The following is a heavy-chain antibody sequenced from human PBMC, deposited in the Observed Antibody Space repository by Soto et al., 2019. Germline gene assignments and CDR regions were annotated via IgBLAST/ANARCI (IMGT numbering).Heavy chain of an antibody. D-gene: IGHD6-13*01. J-gene: IGHJ4*02. CDR2: TYYRSKWYY. CDR3: ARDTVTAADYSDY. CDR1: GDSVSSNSAT. Sequence: SQTLSLTCAISGDSVSSNSATWNLIRQSPSRGLEWLGRTYYRSKWYYDYAVSVKSRITINPDTSKNQFSLQLNSVTPEDTAVYYSARDTVTAADYSDYWGPGTLVTVSS. V-gene: IGHV6-1*01.